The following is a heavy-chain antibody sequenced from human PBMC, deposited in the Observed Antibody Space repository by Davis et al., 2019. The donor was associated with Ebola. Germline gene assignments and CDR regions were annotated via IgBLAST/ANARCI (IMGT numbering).Heavy chain of an antibody. CDR1: GGSVSSGSYY. Sequence: MPSETLSLTCTVSGGSVSSGSYYWSWIRQPPGKGLEWIGYIYYSGSTNYNPSLKSRVTISVDTSKNQFSLKLTSVTAADTAVYYCARDYYDSNGYLYYFDHWGQGTLVTVSS. CDR2: IYYSGST. D-gene: IGHD3-22*01. J-gene: IGHJ4*02. V-gene: IGHV4-61*01. CDR3: ARDYYDSNGYLYYFDH.